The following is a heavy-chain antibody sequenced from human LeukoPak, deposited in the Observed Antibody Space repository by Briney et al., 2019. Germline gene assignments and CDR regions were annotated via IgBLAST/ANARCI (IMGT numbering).Heavy chain of an antibody. CDR1: GGSFCGFY. CDR3: ARGLGEGYPDY. Sequence: PSVTPSLTCAVRGGSFCGFYWTWMRQPPGKELEWIGEIKHGGITKYHPSLNSRVTMSEDTSNNQFSLKLTSVTAADTAVYYCARGLGEGYPDYWGPGTLVTVSS. V-gene: IGHV4-34*01. D-gene: IGHD5-24*01. J-gene: IGHJ4*02. CDR2: IKHGGIT.